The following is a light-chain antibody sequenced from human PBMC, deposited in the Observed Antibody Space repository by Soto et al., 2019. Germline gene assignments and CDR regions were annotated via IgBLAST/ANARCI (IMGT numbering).Light chain of an antibody. V-gene: IGKV3D-20*01. CDR1: PSVSGSN. J-gene: IGKJ5*01. Sequence: EIVLTQSPGTLSLSPGERATLSCRASPSVSGSNLAWYQQKPGLAPRLLIYDASSRATGIPDRFSGSGSGTDFTLTISRLEPEDFAVYYCQQYGSSPITFGQGTRLEIK. CDR3: QQYGSSPIT. CDR2: DAS.